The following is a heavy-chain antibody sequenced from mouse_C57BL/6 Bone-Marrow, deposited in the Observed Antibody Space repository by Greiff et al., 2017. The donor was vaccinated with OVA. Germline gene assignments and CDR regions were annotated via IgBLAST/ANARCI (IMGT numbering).Heavy chain of an antibody. CDR2: INPYNGGT. D-gene: IGHD2-1*01. Sequence: VQLKESGPVLVKPGASVKMSCKASGYTFTDYYMNWVKQSHGKSLEWIGVINPYNGGTSYNQKFKGKATLTVDKSSSTAYMELNSLTSEDSAVYYCARGIYPYWGQGTTLTVSA. CDR1: GYTFTDYY. J-gene: IGHJ2*01. CDR3: ARGIYPY. V-gene: IGHV1-19*01.